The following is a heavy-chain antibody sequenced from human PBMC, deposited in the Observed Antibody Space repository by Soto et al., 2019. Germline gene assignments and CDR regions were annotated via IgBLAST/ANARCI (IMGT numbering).Heavy chain of an antibody. CDR3: AKDHGEGYCSGGSCYPRTNYPVGYFDY. D-gene: IGHD2-15*01. Sequence: PGGSLRLSCAASGFTFSSYGMHWVRQAPGKGLEWVAVISYDGSNKYYADSVKGRFTISRDNSKNTLYLQMNSLRAEDTAVYYCAKDHGEGYCSGGSCYPRTNYPVGYFDYWGQGTLVTVSS. CDR2: ISYDGSNK. V-gene: IGHV3-30*18. CDR1: GFTFSSYG. J-gene: IGHJ4*02.